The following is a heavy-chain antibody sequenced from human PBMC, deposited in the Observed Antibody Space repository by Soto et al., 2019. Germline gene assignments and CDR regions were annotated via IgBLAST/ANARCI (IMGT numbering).Heavy chain of an antibody. V-gene: IGHV1-18*01. CDR2: ISAYNGHT. Sequence: QVRLVQSGAEVKKPGASVKVSCKTSGYTFATYGINWVRQAPGQGLEWMGWISAYNGHTNYAQKLQDRVTMTTDTXXSTAYMELRSLRSDDTAVYYCAKRSHYGDRGAFDYWGQGTLVTVSS. D-gene: IGHD4-17*01. J-gene: IGHJ4*02. CDR1: GYTFATYG. CDR3: AKRSHYGDRGAFDY.